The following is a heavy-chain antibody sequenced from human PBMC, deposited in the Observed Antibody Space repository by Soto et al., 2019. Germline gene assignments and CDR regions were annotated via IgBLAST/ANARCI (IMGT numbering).Heavy chain of an antibody. J-gene: IGHJ5*02. CDR2: IYPGDSDI. CDR1: GYRFTSYW. Sequence: PGESLKISCKASGYRFTSYWIGWVRQMPGKGLEWMGIIYPGDSDIRYRPSLQGQVTISADKSISTAYLQWSGLKASDTAIYYCARAIEMSRIGWFDPWGQGTLVTVSS. CDR3: ARAIEMSRIGWFDP. V-gene: IGHV5-51*01.